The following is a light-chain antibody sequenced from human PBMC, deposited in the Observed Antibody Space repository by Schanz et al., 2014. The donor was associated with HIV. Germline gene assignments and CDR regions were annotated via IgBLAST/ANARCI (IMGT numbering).Light chain of an antibody. J-gene: IGKJ1*01. Sequence: DIQLTQSPSFVSASVGDRVTITCRASQGINTYLAWYQQKPARAPKLLIYAASGLQSGVPSRFSGSGSGTDFTLTITSLQPEDFATYYCQQSYSTPRTFGQGTKVAIK. V-gene: IGKV1-39*01. CDR2: AAS. CDR1: QGINTY. CDR3: QQSYSTPRT.